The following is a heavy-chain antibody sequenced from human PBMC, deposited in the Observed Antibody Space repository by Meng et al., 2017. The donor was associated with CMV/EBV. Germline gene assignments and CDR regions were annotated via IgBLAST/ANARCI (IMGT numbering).Heavy chain of an antibody. CDR2: IKQDGSEK. V-gene: IGHV3-7*01. J-gene: IGHJ4*02. CDR3: ARDVVGAEAYFDY. D-gene: IGHD1-26*01. CDR1: EFTFSSYW. Sequence: GESLKISCAASEFTFSSYWMSWVRQAPGKGLEWVANIKQDGSEKYYVDSVKGRFTISRDNAKNSLYLQMNSLRAEDTAVYYCARDVVGAEAYFDYWGQGTLVTVSS.